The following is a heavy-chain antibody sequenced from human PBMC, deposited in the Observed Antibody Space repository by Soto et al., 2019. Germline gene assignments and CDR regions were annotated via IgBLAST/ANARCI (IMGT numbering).Heavy chain of an antibody. CDR3: GIEIPPIAGPFDY. J-gene: IGHJ4*01. CDR2: IYSSGSK. CDR1: GGSITNDSVY. D-gene: IGHD1-20*01. Sequence: SDTLSLTCNASGGSITNDSVYWVWIRQPPGKGLEWIGSIYSSGSKYYNPSLKSRLTIALDTSKNHFSLKLTSVTAADTAVYYFGIEIPPIAGPFDYWGHGTPVP. V-gene: IGHV4-39*02.